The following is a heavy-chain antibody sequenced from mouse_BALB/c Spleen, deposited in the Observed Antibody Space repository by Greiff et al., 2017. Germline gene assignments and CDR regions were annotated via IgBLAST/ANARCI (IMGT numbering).Heavy chain of an antibody. CDR1: GYSITSDYA. J-gene: IGHJ4*01. V-gene: IGHV3-2*02. CDR2: ISYSGST. Sequence: DVKLQESGPGLVKPSQSLSLTCTVTGYSITSDYAWNWIRQFPGNKLEWMGYISYSGSTSYNPSLKSRISITRDTSKNQFFLQLNSVTTEDTATYYCARDAGHYAMDYWGQGTSVTVSS. CDR3: ARDAGHYAMDY.